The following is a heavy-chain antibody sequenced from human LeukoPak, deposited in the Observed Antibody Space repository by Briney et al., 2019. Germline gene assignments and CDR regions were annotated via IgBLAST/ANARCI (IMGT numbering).Heavy chain of an antibody. V-gene: IGHV7-4-1*02. CDR3: ARGFIFVAAPHGRAFDI. D-gene: IGHD3-3*01. CDR2: INTNTGNP. Sequence: ASVKVSCKASGYTFTSYGISWVRQAPGQGLEWMGWINTNTGNPTYAQGFTGRFVFSLDTSVSTAYLQISSLKAEDTAVYYCARGFIFVAAPHGRAFDIWGQGTMVTVSS. J-gene: IGHJ3*02. CDR1: GYTFTSYG.